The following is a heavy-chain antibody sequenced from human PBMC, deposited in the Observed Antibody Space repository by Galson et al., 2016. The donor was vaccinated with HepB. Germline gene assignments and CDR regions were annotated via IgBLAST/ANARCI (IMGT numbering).Heavy chain of an antibody. Sequence: SLRLSCAGSGFVFSAYGFNWIRQAPGKGLEWVSSISNAGSYRHYTDSVKGRFTISRDNDKHSLHLQMNSLRAEDTAVYYCARSGGTYSSSSYYFDSWGQGTLVAVSS. CDR3: ARSGGTYSSSSYYFDS. J-gene: IGHJ4*02. CDR1: GFVFSAYG. CDR2: ISNAGSYR. D-gene: IGHD6-6*01. V-gene: IGHV3-21*01.